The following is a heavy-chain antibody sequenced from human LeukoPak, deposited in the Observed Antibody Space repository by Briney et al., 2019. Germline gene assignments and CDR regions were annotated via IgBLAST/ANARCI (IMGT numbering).Heavy chain of an antibody. Sequence: SGTLSLTCAVSGGSISSNNWWSWVRQPPGRGLEWIADIYHTGSTNYSPSLKSRVTISVDKSKNQFFLKLTSVTAADTAVYYCGRLMAGLDWGQGHLVPVSS. D-gene: IGHD6-19*01. CDR1: GGSISSNNW. J-gene: IGHJ4*02. CDR2: IYHTGST. V-gene: IGHV4-4*02. CDR3: GRLMAGLD.